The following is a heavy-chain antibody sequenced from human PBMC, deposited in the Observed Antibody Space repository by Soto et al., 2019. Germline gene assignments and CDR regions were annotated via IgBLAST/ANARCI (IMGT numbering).Heavy chain of an antibody. J-gene: IGHJ4*01. V-gene: IGHV3-21*01. Sequence: EVQLVESGGGLVKPGGSLRLSCAASGFAFSSYTMNWVRQAPGKGLEWVSSISGGGDYIYYTGSVKGRVSISRDNAKNSLYLQMDSLRAEDTAVYYCASLSRFALDYWGQGTLVTVSS. CDR3: ASLSRFALDY. CDR1: GFAFSSYT. CDR2: ISGGGDYI. D-gene: IGHD3-10*01.